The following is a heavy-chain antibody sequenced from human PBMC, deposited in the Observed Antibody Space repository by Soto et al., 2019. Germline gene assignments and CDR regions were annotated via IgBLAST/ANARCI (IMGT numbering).Heavy chain of an antibody. CDR3: ARDLAAGDN. CDR1: GYTFTHYY. Sequence: QVQLVQSGAEVKKPGASVKVSCRTSGYTFTHYYIHWVRQAPGQGLEWLGIINPASGSTNYAQDFQGRVTLTMDTSTTTVYMELSGLRAEDTAIVYCARDLAAGDNWGQGTLVTVSS. V-gene: IGHV1-46*01. CDR2: INPASGST. J-gene: IGHJ4*02. D-gene: IGHD6-13*01.